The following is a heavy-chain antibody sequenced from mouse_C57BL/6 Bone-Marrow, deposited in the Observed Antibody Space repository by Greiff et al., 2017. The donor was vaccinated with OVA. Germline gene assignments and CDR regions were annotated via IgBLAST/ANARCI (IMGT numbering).Heavy chain of an antibody. CDR2: IHPNSGST. V-gene: IGHV1-64*01. J-gene: IGHJ2*01. CDR1: GYTFTSYW. CDR3: ASWDGYYVGGY. Sequence: QVHVKQPGAELVKPGASVKLSCKASGYTFTSYWMHWVKQRPGQGLEWIGMIHPNSGSTNYNEKFKSKATLTVDKSSSTAYMQLSSLTSEDSAVYYCASWDGYYVGGYWGQGTTLTVSS. D-gene: IGHD2-3*01.